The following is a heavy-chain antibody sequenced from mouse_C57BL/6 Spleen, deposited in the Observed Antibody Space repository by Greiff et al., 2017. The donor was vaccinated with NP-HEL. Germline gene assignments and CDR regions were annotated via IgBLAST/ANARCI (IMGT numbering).Heavy chain of an antibody. CDR2: IHPNSGST. CDR3: ASPYSNYAY. CDR1: GYTFTSYW. D-gene: IGHD2-5*01. V-gene: IGHV1-64*01. J-gene: IGHJ3*01. Sequence: QVQLQQPGAELVKPGASVKLSCKASGYTFTSYWMHWVKQRPGQGLEWIGMIHPNSGSTNYNEKFKSKATLTVDKSSSTAYMQLSSLTSEDSAVYYCASPYSNYAYWGQGTLVTVSA.